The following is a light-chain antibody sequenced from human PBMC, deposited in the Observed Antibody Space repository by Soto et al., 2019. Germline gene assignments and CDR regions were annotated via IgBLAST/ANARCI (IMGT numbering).Light chain of an antibody. V-gene: IGKV1-5*03. J-gene: IGKJ1*01. CDR3: QQYNSYPWT. Sequence: DIQMTQSPSTLSASVGDRVTITCRASQSINSWLAWYQQKPGKAPKLLIYKASSLGSGVPARFSGSGSGTEVTLTISSLQPDDFATYYCQQYNSYPWTFRQGTKVEIK. CDR2: KAS. CDR1: QSINSW.